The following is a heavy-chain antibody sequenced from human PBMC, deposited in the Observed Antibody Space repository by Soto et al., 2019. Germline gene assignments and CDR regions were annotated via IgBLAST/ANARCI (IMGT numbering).Heavy chain of an antibody. CDR3: ARAPIYDSSGYTHYFDY. V-gene: IGHV1-69*13. CDR1: GGTFSSYA. D-gene: IGHD3-22*01. CDR2: IIPIFGTA. J-gene: IGHJ4*02. Sequence: GASVKVSCKASGGTFSSYAISWVRQAPGQGLEWRGGIIPIFGTANYAQKFQGRVTITADESTSTAYMELSSLRSEDTAVYYCARAPIYDSSGYTHYFDYWGQGTLVTVSS.